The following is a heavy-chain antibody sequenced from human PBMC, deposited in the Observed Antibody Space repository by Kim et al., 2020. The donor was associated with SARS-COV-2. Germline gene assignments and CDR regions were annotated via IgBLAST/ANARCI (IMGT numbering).Heavy chain of an antibody. D-gene: IGHD3-10*01. CDR3: ARLIMVRGVIYNWFDP. Sequence: SLKSRVTISVDTSKNQFSLKLSSVTAADTAVYYCARLIMVRGVIYNWFDPWGQGTLVTVSS. V-gene: IGHV4-39*01. J-gene: IGHJ5*02.